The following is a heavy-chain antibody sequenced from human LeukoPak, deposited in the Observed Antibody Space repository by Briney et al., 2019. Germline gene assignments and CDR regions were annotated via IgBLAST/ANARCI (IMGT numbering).Heavy chain of an antibody. CDR3: ARTTEAHSWRTRYYDYYMDG. Sequence: SETLSRTCAVYGGSFSGYYWSWIRQPPGKGLEWIGYIYYSGSTNYNPSLKSRVTISVDTSKNQFSLKLSSVTAADTAVYYCARTTEAHSWRTRYYDYYMDGWGKGTTVTVSS. CDR1: GGSFSGYY. D-gene: IGHD6-13*01. J-gene: IGHJ6*03. CDR2: IYYSGST. V-gene: IGHV4-59*01.